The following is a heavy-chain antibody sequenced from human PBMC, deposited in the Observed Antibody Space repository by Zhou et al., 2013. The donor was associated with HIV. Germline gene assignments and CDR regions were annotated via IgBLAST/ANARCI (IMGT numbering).Heavy chain of an antibody. J-gene: IGHJ4*02. D-gene: IGHD2-21*01. CDR1: GYTFTGYC. CDR3: ARDWAISRRDYFDY. V-gene: IGHV1-2*02. Sequence: QVRLVQSGAEVKKSGASVKVSCEASGYTFTGYCVHWVRQAPGQGLEWMGWINPNSGGTNYAQKFRGRVTMTRDTSISTAYMELSRLRSDDTAVYYCARDWAISRRDYFDYWGQGTLVTVSS. CDR2: INPNSGGT.